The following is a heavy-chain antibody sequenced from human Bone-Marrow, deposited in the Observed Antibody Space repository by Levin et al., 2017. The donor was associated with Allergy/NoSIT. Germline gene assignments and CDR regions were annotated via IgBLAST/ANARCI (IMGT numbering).Heavy chain of an antibody. J-gene: IGHJ4*02. Sequence: GGSLRLSCAASGFTFSRFGMHWVRQPPGKGLEWVAVISYDRSNEFYAVSVKGRFTISRDNSKNTLYLQIESLRAEDTAVYYCAKENTGDYYGSGTMPFDYWGQGTLVTVSS. CDR1: GFTFSRFG. D-gene: IGHD3-10*01. V-gene: IGHV3-30*18. CDR2: ISYDRSNE. CDR3: AKENTGDYYGSGTMPFDY.